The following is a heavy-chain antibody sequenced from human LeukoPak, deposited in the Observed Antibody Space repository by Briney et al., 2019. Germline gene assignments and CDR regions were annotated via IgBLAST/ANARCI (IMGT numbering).Heavy chain of an antibody. D-gene: IGHD7-27*01. V-gene: IGHV4-59*05. CDR1: GFTFSSYSMN. CDR2: IYYSGST. Sequence: GSLRLSCAASGFTFSSYSMNWVRQAPGKGLEWIGSIYYSGSTYYNPSLKSRVTISVDTSKNQFSLKLSSVTAADTAVYYCATSTGEGFDYWGQGTLVTVSS. J-gene: IGHJ4*02. CDR3: ATSTGEGFDY.